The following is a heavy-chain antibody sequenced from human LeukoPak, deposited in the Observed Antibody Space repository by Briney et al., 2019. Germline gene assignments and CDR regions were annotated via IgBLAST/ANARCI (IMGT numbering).Heavy chain of an antibody. D-gene: IGHD2-15*01. Sequence: SVKVSCKASGGTFSSYAISWVRQAPGQGLEWMGRIIPILGIANYAQKFQGRVTITADKSTSTACMELSSLRSEDTAVYYCARDIVVVVAATPYYYYGMDVWGQGTTVTVSS. CDR3: ARDIVVVVAATPYYYYGMDV. V-gene: IGHV1-69*04. J-gene: IGHJ6*02. CDR2: IIPILGIA. CDR1: GGTFSSYA.